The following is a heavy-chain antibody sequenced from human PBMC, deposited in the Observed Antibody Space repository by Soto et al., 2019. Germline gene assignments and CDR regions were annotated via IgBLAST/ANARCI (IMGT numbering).Heavy chain of an antibody. V-gene: IGHV4-39*01. J-gene: IGHJ4*02. CDR2: IYYSGST. D-gene: IGHD3-22*01. Sequence: SETLSLTCTVSGGSISSSSYYWGWIRQPPGKGLEWIGSIYYSGSTYYSPSLKSRVTISVDTSKNQFSLKLSSVTAAGTAVYYCARHRYESSGPIDYWGQGTLVTVSS. CDR3: ARHRYESSGPIDY. CDR1: GGSISSSSYY.